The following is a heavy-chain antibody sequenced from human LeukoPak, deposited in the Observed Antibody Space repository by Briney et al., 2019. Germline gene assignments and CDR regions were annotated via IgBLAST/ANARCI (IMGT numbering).Heavy chain of an antibody. CDR3: ARDHLYSSGWFDY. CDR1: GGSISSSSYY. V-gene: IGHV4-39*07. Sequence: SETLSLTCTVSGGSISSSSYYWGWIRQPPGKGLEWIGSIYYSGSTYYNPSLKSRVTISVDTSKNQFSLKLSSVTAADTAIYYCARDHLYSSGWFDYWGQGTLVTVSS. D-gene: IGHD6-19*01. CDR2: IYYSGST. J-gene: IGHJ4*02.